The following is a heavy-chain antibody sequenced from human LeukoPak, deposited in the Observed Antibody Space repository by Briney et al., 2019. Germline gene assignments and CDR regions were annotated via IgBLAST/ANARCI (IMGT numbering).Heavy chain of an antibody. J-gene: IGHJ4*02. D-gene: IGHD6-19*01. Sequence: GGSLRLSCAVSGFTVSSNYMSWVRQAPGKGLEWVSVIYSGGNTYYADSVKGRFAISRDNPKNTLNLQMNSLRAEDTAVYYCAGLHLTYSSGWYWVDYWGQGTLVTVSS. CDR3: AGLHLTYSSGWYWVDY. CDR2: IYSGGNT. V-gene: IGHV3-66*04. CDR1: GFTVSSNY.